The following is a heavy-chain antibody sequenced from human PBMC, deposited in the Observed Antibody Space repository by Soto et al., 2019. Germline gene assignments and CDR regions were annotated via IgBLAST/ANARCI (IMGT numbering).Heavy chain of an antibody. J-gene: IGHJ6*02. V-gene: IGHV4-59*01. CDR3: ARGVGDPFYYYYYGMDV. Sequence: SETLSLTCTVSGGSISRYYWSWIRQPPGKGLERIGYIYYSGSTNYNPSLKSRVTISVDTSKNQFSLKLSSVTAADTAVYYCARGVGDPFYYYYYGMDVWGQGTTVTVSS. CDR1: GGSISRYY. D-gene: IGHD2-21*02. CDR2: IYYSGST.